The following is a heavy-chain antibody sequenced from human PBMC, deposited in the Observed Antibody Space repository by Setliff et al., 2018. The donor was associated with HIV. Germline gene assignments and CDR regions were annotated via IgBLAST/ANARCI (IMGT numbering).Heavy chain of an antibody. V-gene: IGHV3-20*04. CDR1: GFAFDDYG. CDR2: VNWNGGST. D-gene: IGHD6-19*01. CDR3: ARAGCIAVAGTYDI. Sequence: PGGSLRLSCAASGFAFDDYGMSWVRQAPGKGLEWVSGVNWNGGSTGYADSVKGRFTISRDNAKNSLYLQMNSLRAEDTALYYCARAGCIAVAGTYDIWGQGTMVTVSS. J-gene: IGHJ3*02.